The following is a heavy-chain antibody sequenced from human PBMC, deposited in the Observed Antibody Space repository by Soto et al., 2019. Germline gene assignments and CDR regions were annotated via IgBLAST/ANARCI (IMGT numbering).Heavy chain of an antibody. Sequence: QVPLVQSGAEVKKPGSSVKVSCKASGGTFSSYTISWVRQAPGQGLEWMGRIIPILGIANYAQKFQGRVTITADKYTSTAYMELSSLRSEDTAVYYCARTLNWNYGDYFDYWGQGTLVTVSS. CDR3: ARTLNWNYGDYFDY. CDR2: IIPILGIA. D-gene: IGHD1-7*01. CDR1: GGTFSSYT. J-gene: IGHJ4*02. V-gene: IGHV1-69*02.